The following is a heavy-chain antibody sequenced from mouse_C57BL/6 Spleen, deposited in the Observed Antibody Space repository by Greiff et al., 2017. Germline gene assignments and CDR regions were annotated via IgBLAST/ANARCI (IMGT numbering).Heavy chain of an antibody. CDR1: GYAFSSSW. CDR2: IYPGDGDT. CDR3: ADSSRGAMDY. D-gene: IGHD3-2*01. Sequence: VKLVESGPELVKPGASVKISCKASGYAFSSSWMNWVKQRPGKGLEWIGRIYPGDGDTNYNGKFKGKATLTADKSSSTAYMQLSSLTSEDSAVYFCADSSRGAMDYWGQGTSVTVSS. V-gene: IGHV1-82*01. J-gene: IGHJ4*01.